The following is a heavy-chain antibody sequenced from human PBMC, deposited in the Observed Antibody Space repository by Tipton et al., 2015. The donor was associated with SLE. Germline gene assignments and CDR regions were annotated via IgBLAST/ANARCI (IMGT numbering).Heavy chain of an antibody. Sequence: TLSLTCTVSGESISRTGDYWGWIRQPPGKGLEWIGNIYYSGSTYYNPSLKSRVTISLDTSKNLFSLKLSSVTAADTAVYYCARVGLITPDAFDIWGQGTLVTVSS. J-gene: IGHJ3*02. V-gene: IGHV4-39*07. D-gene: IGHD3-16*01. CDR3: ARVGLITPDAFDI. CDR2: IYYSGST. CDR1: GESISRTGDY.